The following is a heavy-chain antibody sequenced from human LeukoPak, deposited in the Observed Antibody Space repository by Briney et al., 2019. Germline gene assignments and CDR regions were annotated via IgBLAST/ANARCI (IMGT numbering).Heavy chain of an antibody. CDR1: GGTLRSYI. CDR2: ITPIFGTT. Sequence: ASVKVSCKASGGTLRSYIISWVRQAPGQGLEWMGGITPIFGTTKYAQKFQGRVTITTDESTSTAYMKLSSLRSEDTAVYYCARGPYCSTTRCYAVTNWFDPWGQGTLVTVSS. J-gene: IGHJ5*02. V-gene: IGHV1-69*05. D-gene: IGHD2-2*01. CDR3: ARGPYCSTTRCYAVTNWFDP.